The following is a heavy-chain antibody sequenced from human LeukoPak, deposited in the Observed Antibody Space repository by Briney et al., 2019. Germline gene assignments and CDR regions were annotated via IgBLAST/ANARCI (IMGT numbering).Heavy chain of an antibody. V-gene: IGHV4-34*01. CDR2: INHSGST. D-gene: IGHD3-22*01. J-gene: IGHJ4*02. CDR3: ARQMNYYDSSGYYYRKPFDY. CDR1: GGSFSGYY. Sequence: SETLSLTCAVYGGSFSGYYWSWIRQPPGKGLEWIGEINHSGSTNYNPSLKSRVTISVDTSKNQFSLNLRSVIAADTAVYYCARQMNYYDSSGYYYRKPFDYWGQGTLVTVSP.